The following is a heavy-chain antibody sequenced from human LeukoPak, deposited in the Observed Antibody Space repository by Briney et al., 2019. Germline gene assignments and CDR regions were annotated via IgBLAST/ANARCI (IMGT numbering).Heavy chain of an antibody. CDR3: ARVMMGATVTTFHYYCMDV. D-gene: IGHD4-11*01. V-gene: IGHV3-21*01. J-gene: IGHJ6*03. Sequence: GGSLRLSCAPCGFTFSHYSIDWVRQAQGKGLERVASITSSSSHIYYADSVKGRFTISRDNAKNEVYLQMNSLRAEDTAIYCCARVMMGATVTTFHYYCMDVWGVGTTVTVSS. CDR1: GFTFSHYS. CDR2: ITSSSSHI.